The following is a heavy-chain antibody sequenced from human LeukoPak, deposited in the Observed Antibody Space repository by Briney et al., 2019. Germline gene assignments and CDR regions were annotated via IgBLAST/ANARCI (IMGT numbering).Heavy chain of an antibody. J-gene: IGHJ4*02. D-gene: IGHD3-16*02. V-gene: IGHV4-59*12. CDR3: ARLILSDYVWGSYRYAIDY. CDR2: MHYSGST. CDR1: GGSINSDY. Sequence: PSETLSLTCTVSGGSINSDYWSWIRQPPGKGLEWIGYMHYSGSTNYNPSLKSRVTISVDTSKNQFSLKLSSVTAADTAVYYCARLILSDYVWGSYRYAIDYWGQGTLVTVSS.